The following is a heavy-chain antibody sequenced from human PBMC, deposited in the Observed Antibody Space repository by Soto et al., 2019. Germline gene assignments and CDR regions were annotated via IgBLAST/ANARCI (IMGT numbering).Heavy chain of an antibody. CDR3: AGDSADY. J-gene: IGHJ4*02. CDR1: GFTFSSYG. CDR2: ISYDGSNK. D-gene: IGHD4-17*01. Sequence: LGGSLRLSCAASGFTFSSYGMHWVRQAPGKGLEWVAVISYDGSNKYYADSVKGRFTISRDNSKNTLYLQMNSLRAEDTAVYYCAGDSADYWGQGTLVTVSS. V-gene: IGHV3-30*03.